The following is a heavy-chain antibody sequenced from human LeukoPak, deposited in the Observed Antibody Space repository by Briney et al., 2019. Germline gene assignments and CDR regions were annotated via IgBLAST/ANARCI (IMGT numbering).Heavy chain of an antibody. CDR3: AKRLWESKGLDPFNI. V-gene: IGHV3-23*01. CDR1: GFTFSTYA. Sequence: GGSLRLSCAASGFTFSTYAMTWVRQAPGKGLEWVSGISGNSDMTYYADSVKGRFSISRDNSKNTLYLQMNSLRADDTALYYCAKRLWESKGLDPFNIWGQGTMVTVSS. D-gene: IGHD5-18*01. CDR2: ISGNSDMT. J-gene: IGHJ3*02.